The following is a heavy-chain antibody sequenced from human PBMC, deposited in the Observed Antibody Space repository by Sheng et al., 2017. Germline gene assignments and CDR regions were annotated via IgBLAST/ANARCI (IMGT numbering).Heavy chain of an antibody. D-gene: IGHD3-16*01. CDR3: TRWGPGQGGMDV. CDR2: IRSKAYGGTT. CDR1: GFTFGDYA. V-gene: IGHV3-49*04. J-gene: IGHJ6*02. Sequence: VSGGGLVQPGRSLRLSCTASGFTFGDYAMSWVRQAPGKGLEWVGFIRSKAYGGTTEYAASVKGRFTISRDDSKSIAYLQMNSLKTEDTAVYYCTRWGPGQGGMDVWGQGTTVTVSS.